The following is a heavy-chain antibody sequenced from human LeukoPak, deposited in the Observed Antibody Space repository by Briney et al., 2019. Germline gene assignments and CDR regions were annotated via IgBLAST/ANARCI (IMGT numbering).Heavy chain of an antibody. D-gene: IGHD6-13*01. CDR3: AKGSLGSWYYFDY. Sequence: GGSLRLTCAASGFTFGSSAMSWVRQAPGKGPEWVSTFSRSGPDTYYADSVKGRFTIFRDNSKNTLYLQMNSLRAEDTAVYYCAKGSLGSWYYFDYWGQGTLVTVSS. CDR1: GFTFGSSA. J-gene: IGHJ4*02. V-gene: IGHV3-23*01. CDR2: FSRSGPDT.